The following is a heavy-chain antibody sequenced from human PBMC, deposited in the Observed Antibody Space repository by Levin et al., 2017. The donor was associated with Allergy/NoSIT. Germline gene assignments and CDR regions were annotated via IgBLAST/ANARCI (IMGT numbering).Heavy chain of an antibody. CDR3: ARKKDGYNLWVYDS. V-gene: IGHV4-4*02. CDR2: IYHSGSA. CDR1: GGSISSSNW. J-gene: IGHJ4*02. Sequence: SQTLSLTCAVSGGSISSSNWWSWVRQPPGKGLEWIGEIYHSGSANYNPSLKSRLTISVDKSKNQFSLKLSSVTAADTAVYYCARKKDGYNLWVYDSWGQGTLVTVSS. D-gene: IGHD5-24*01.